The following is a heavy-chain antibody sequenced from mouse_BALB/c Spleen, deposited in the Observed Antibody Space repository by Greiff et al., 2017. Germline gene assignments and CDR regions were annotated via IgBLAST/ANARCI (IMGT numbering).Heavy chain of an antibody. CDR3: ARVRDYYAMDY. CDR2: IDPANGNT. V-gene: IGHV14-3*02. Sequence: EVKLQESGAELVKPGASVKLSCTASGFNIKDTYMHWVKQRPEQGLEWIGRIDPANGNTKYDPKFQGKATITADTSSNTAYLQLSSLTSEDTAVYYCARVRDYYAMDYWGQGTSVTVSS. D-gene: IGHD2-1*01. CDR1: GFNIKDTY. J-gene: IGHJ4*01.